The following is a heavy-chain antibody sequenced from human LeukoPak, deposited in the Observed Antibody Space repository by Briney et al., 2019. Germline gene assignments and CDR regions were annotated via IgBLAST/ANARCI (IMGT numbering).Heavy chain of an antibody. Sequence: GGSLRLSCAASGFIFNNYGLNWVRQAPGKGLQWVSAISNDGGGTTYADFVKGRFTISRDNSKNTLFLQMSSLRAEDTALCYCARGGSGYFADLWGQGTLVTVSS. J-gene: IGHJ5*02. CDR3: ARGGSGYFADL. D-gene: IGHD3-22*01. CDR2: ISNDGGGT. V-gene: IGHV3-23*01. CDR1: GFIFNNYG.